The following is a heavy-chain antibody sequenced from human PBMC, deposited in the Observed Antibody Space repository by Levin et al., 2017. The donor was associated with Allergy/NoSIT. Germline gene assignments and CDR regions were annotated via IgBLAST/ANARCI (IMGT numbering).Heavy chain of an antibody. V-gene: IGHV1-58*01. CDR3: AAGDSGDWYYKPGLGNY. Sequence: SVKVSCKASGFTFTTSAVQWVRQARGQRLEWIGWIAVGSGNTDYAQGFQERVTITRDMSTSTVYMELTSLGSEDTAVYYCAAGDSGDWYYKPGLGNYWGQGTLVTVSS. CDR1: GFTFTTSA. D-gene: IGHD6-13*01. CDR2: IAVGSGNT. J-gene: IGHJ4*02.